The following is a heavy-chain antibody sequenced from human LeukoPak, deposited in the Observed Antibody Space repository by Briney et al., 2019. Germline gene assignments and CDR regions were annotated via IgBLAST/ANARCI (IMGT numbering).Heavy chain of an antibody. CDR2: IVGNGVST. CDR3: TKWGDYDGSTGYYDSDY. J-gene: IGHJ4*02. CDR1: GFNFRNYA. Sequence: GGSLRLSCAASGFNFRNYAMSWVRQAPGKGLEWVPAIVGNGVSTYYADSVQGRFTISRDNSKNTLYLQMNSLRAEDTALYYCTKWGDYDGSTGYYDSDYWGQGTLVTVSS. V-gene: IGHV3-23*01. D-gene: IGHD3-9*01.